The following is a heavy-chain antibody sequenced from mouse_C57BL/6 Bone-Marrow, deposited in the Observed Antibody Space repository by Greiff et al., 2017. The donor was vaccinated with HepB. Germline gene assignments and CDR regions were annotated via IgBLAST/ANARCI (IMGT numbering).Heavy chain of an antibody. CDR1: GYTFTSYW. CDR2: IHPSDSDT. V-gene: IGHV1-74*01. D-gene: IGHD2-2*01. J-gene: IGHJ4*01. Sequence: QVQLKQPGAELVKPGASVKVSCKASGYTFTSYWMHWVKQRPGQGLEWIGRIHPSDSDTNYNQKFKGKATLTVDKSSSTAYMQLSSLTSEDSAVYYCAIWRLRRGRAMDYWGQGTSVTVSS. CDR3: AIWRLRRGRAMDY.